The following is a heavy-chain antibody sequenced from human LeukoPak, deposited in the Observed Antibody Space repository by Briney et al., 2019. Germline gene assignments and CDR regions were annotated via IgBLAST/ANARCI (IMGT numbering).Heavy chain of an antibody. Sequence: SETLYLTCAVYGGSFSGYYWSWIRQPPGKGLEWIGEINHSGSTNYNPSLKSRVTISVDTSKNQFSLKLSSVTAADTAVYYCARGPGQWLFYYYYYMDVWGKGTTVTVSS. CDR3: ARGPGQWLFYYYYYMDV. V-gene: IGHV4-34*01. CDR2: INHSGST. D-gene: IGHD6-19*01. J-gene: IGHJ6*03. CDR1: GGSFSGYY.